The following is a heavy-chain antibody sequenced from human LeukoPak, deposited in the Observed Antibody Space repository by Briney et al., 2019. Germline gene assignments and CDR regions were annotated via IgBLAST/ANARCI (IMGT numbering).Heavy chain of an antibody. CDR1: GYTFTSYG. J-gene: IGHJ4*02. CDR2: ISAYNGNT. Sequence: GESLRISCKASGYTFTSYGISWVRQAPGQGLEWMGWISAYNGNTNYAQKLQGRVTMTTDTSTSTAYMELRSLRSDDTAVYYCARTLNPYCGGDCFALNFDYWGQGTLVTVSS. D-gene: IGHD2-21*02. V-gene: IGHV1-18*01. CDR3: ARTLNPYCGGDCFALNFDY.